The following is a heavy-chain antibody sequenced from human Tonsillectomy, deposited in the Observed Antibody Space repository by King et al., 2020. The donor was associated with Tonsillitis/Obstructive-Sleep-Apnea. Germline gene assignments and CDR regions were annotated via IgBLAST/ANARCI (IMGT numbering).Heavy chain of an antibody. D-gene: IGHD2-2*01. J-gene: IGHJ4*02. V-gene: IGHV3-9*01. CDR1: GFTFDDYA. CDR2: ISWNSGSI. CDR3: AKDMAGGYCSSTSCYDFDY. Sequence: VQLVESGGGLVQPGRSLRLSCAASGFTFDDYAMHWVRQAPGKGLEWVSGISWNSGSIGYADSVKGRFTTSRDDAKNSLYLQMNSLIAEDTALYYCAKDMAGGYCSSTSCYDFDYWGQGTLVTVSS.